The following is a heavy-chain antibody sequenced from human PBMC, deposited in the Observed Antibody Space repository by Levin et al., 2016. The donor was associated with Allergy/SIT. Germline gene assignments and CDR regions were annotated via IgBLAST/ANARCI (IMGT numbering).Heavy chain of an antibody. Sequence: SETLSLTCTVSGGSISSTSYYWAWIRQPPRKGLEWIGSVYYTGSTYYNPSLTSRLTISVDTSTNQFSLGLSSVTAADTAVYYCARLLPSYWYFDLWGRGTLVTVSS. CDR1: GGSISSTSYY. CDR3: ARLLPSYWYFDL. V-gene: IGHV4-39*01. CDR2: VYYTGST. J-gene: IGHJ2*01.